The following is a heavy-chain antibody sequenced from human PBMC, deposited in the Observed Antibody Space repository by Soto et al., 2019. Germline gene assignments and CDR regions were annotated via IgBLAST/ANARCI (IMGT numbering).Heavy chain of an antibody. Sequence: ASVKVSCKASGYTFTSYAMNWVLQAPGQGLEWMGWINTNTGNPTYAQGFTGRFVFSLDTSVSTAYLQICSLKAEDTAVYYCARDFSVSSPYRYYYYGMDVWGQGTTVTVSS. CDR1: GYTFTSYA. J-gene: IGHJ6*02. D-gene: IGHD6-13*01. CDR2: INTNTGNP. V-gene: IGHV7-4-1*01. CDR3: ARDFSVSSPYRYYYYGMDV.